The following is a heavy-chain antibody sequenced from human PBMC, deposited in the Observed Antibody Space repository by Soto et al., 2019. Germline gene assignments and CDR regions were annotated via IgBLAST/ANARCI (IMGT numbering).Heavy chain of an antibody. CDR1: GDSVSGNSAA. Sequence: PSQTLSLTCAISGDSVSGNSAAWNWIRQSPSRGLEWLGRTYYRSRWYNDYAVSVKSRITVTPDTSKNQFSLHLNSVTPEDTAVYSCPRDFTYYVSSDSYVDYWGQGALVTVSP. CDR3: PRDFTYYVSSDSYVDY. CDR2: TYYRSRWYN. V-gene: IGHV6-1*01. D-gene: IGHD3-16*01. J-gene: IGHJ4*02.